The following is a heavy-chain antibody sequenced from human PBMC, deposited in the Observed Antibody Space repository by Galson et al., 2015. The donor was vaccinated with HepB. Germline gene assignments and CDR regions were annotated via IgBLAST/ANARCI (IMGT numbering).Heavy chain of an antibody. Sequence: SLRLSCAASGFIFSNYAMHWVRQAPGKGLEYVSVISRNGGRPYTANSMKGRFTISRDNSKNTLFLQMNSLRAEDTAVYYCVYGNNYNNSAPDAFDIWGQGTMVTVSS. J-gene: IGHJ3*02. D-gene: IGHD3-22*01. CDR2: ISRNGGRP. CDR3: VYGNNYNNSAPDAFDI. V-gene: IGHV3-64D*09. CDR1: GFIFSNYA.